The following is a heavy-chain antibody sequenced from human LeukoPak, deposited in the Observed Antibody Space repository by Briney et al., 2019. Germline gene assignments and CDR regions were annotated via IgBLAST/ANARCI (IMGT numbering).Heavy chain of an antibody. D-gene: IGHD6-6*01. Sequence: GESLKISCQGSGYSFTNFWIGWVRQPPGKGLEWMGIIYPGDSDTRYSPSFQGQVSISADRSISTVYLQLGSLKGSDTAMYYCARLRGDSSSLYWGQGTLVTVSS. V-gene: IGHV5-51*01. CDR1: GYSFTNFW. CDR3: ARLRGDSSSLY. J-gene: IGHJ4*02. CDR2: IYPGDSDT.